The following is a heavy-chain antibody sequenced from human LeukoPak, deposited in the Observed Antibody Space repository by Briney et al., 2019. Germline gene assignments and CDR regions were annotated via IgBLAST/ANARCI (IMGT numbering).Heavy chain of an antibody. CDR2: INHSGST. V-gene: IGHV4-34*01. CDR1: GGSFSGYY. D-gene: IGHD4-23*01. Sequence: SETLSLTCAVYGGSFSGYYWSWIRQPPGKGLEWIGEINHSGSTNYNPSLKSRVTISVDTSKNQFSLKLSSVTAADTAVYYCASYRGPFFQHWGQGTLVTVSS. J-gene: IGHJ1*01. CDR3: ASYRGPFFQH.